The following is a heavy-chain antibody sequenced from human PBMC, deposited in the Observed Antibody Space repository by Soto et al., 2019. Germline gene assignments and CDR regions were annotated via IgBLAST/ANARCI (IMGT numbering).Heavy chain of an antibody. J-gene: IGHJ4*02. Sequence: QVQLQESGPGLVKPSQTLSLTCTVSGGSISSGGYYWSWIRQHPGKGLEWIGYIYYSGSTYYNPSPKSRVTISVDTSKHQFSLKLSSVTAADTAVYYCARDRGPWTNFDYWGQGTLVTVSS. CDR3: ARDRGPWTNFDY. V-gene: IGHV4-31*03. D-gene: IGHD1-26*01. CDR1: GGSISSGGYY. CDR2: IYYSGST.